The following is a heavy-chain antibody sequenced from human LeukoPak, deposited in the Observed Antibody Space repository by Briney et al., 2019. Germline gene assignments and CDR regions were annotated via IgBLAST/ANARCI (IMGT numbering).Heavy chain of an antibody. CDR2: INPSGGKR. J-gene: IGHJ4*02. CDR3: ARGARIWLQFKTSAGFDY. V-gene: IGHV1-46*01. CDR1: GYTLTELS. Sequence: ASVKDSCKVSGYTLTELSMHWVRQAPGQGLEWMGMINPSGGKRNYAQKFQGRVTMTTDTSTSTVYMELSSLRSEDTAVYYCARGARIWLQFKTSAGFDYWGQGTLVTVSS. D-gene: IGHD5-24*01.